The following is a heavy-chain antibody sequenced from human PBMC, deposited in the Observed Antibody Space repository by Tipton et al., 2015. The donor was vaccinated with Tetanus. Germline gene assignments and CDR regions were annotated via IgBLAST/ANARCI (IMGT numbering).Heavy chain of an antibody. D-gene: IGHD3-22*01. J-gene: IGHJ4*02. V-gene: IGHV3-11*01. CDR1: GFTFSDYY. Sequence: SLRLSCAASGFTFSDYYMSWIRQAPGKGLEWVSYISSSGSTIYYADSVKGRFTISRDNAKNSLYLQMNSLRAEDTAVYYCAKPYYYDSSGYSLYDYWGQGTLVTVSS. CDR3: AKPYYYDSSGYSLYDY. CDR2: ISSSGSTI.